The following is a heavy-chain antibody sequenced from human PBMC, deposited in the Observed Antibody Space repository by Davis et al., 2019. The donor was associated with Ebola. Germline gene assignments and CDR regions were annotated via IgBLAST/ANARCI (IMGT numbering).Heavy chain of an antibody. V-gene: IGHV1-2*04. J-gene: IGHJ4*01. CDR3: VIISMT. Sequence: ASVKVSCKASGYTFTDYYLHWVRQAPGQGLEWMGWIHPQSGGTKYAQKFNGWVTMTRDTSTSTMYLEIRSLTFEDTAVYYCVIISMTWGQGTLVTVSS. D-gene: IGHD2-21*02. CDR2: IHPQSGGT. CDR1: GYTFTDYY.